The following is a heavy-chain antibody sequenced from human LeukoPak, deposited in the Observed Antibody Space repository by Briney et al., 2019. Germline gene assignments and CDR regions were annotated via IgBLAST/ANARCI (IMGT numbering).Heavy chain of an antibody. J-gene: IGHJ6*02. V-gene: IGHV1-2*02. CDR1: GYTFTGYY. CDR3: GRKSNFNSTSCYPYYYGMEV. CDR2: INPNSGGT. Sequence: ASVKVSCKASGYTFTGYYMHWVRQAPGQGLEWMGCINPNSGGTNYAQKFQGRVTMTRDTSISTAYMELSRLRSDDTAVYYCGRKSNFNSTSCYPYYYGMEVWGQGTTVTVSS. D-gene: IGHD2-2*01.